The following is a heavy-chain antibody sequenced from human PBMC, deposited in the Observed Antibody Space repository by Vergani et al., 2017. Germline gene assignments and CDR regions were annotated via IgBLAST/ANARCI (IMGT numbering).Heavy chain of an antibody. CDR1: GATFRSNT. V-gene: IGHV1-69*08. CDR3: TTDLGYYDSSGYYYVNWAEYFQH. CDR2: IIPVLGKT. D-gene: IGHD3-22*01. J-gene: IGHJ1*01. Sequence: QVQLVQSGAEVKKPGSSVKVSCKASGATFRSNTISWVRQVPGQGLEWMGRIIPVLGKTKYAQDFQGRLTITADTSTSAAYMELTSLRSQDTAVYYCTTDLGYYDSSGYYYVNWAEYFQHWGQGTLVTVSS.